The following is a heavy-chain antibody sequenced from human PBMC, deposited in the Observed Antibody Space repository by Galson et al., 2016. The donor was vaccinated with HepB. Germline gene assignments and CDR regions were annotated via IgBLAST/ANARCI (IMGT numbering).Heavy chain of an antibody. CDR3: AREVTYDYDSSGHYSLGMDV. J-gene: IGHJ6*02. Sequence: SVKVSCKASGYTFTSYGISWVRQAPGQGLEWMGWISAYNGNTAYAQKIQGRVTMTTDTSTSTAYMELRSLISDDTAVYYCAREVTYDYDSSGHYSLGMDVWGQGTTVTVSS. V-gene: IGHV1-18*01. D-gene: IGHD3-22*01. CDR2: ISAYNGNT. CDR1: GYTFTSYG.